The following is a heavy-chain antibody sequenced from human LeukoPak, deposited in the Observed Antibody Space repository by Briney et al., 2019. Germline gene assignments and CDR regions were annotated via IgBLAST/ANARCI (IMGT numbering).Heavy chain of an antibody. V-gene: IGHV4-59*01. J-gene: IGHJ4*02. CDR1: GASISRYY. Sequence: PSETLSLTCTVSGASISRYYWNWIRQPPGKGLDWIGYIYYSGGGSTDYNPSLNSRVTISVDMSEKKVSLKLSSVTAADTAVYYCARGGSDYYFDSWGQGTLVTVSS. CDR2: IYYSGGGST. D-gene: IGHD2-21*02. CDR3: ARGGSDYYFDS.